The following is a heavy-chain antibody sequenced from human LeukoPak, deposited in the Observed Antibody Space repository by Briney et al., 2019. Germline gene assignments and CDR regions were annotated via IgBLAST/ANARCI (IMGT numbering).Heavy chain of an antibody. V-gene: IGHV3-21*04. CDR1: GFTFSSYA. CDR3: AKDIGQGDGSGTPTAYYGMDV. CDR2: ISGSSDAI. D-gene: IGHD3-10*01. Sequence: GGSLRLSCAASGFTFSSYAMSWVRQAPGKGLEWVSAISGSSDAIYYADSVKGRFTISRDNAKNSLYLQMNSLRAEDTALYYCAKDIGQGDGSGTPTAYYGMDVWGQGTTVTVSS. J-gene: IGHJ6*02.